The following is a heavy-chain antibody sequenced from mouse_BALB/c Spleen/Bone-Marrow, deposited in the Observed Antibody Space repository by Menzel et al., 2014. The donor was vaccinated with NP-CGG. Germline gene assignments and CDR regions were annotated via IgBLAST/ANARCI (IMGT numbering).Heavy chain of an antibody. CDR1: GYTFPNYW. CDR3: TTLARSDFDY. V-gene: IGHV1-5*01. Sequence: EVQLQQSGTVLARPGAAVKMSCKASGYTFPNYWMHWVKQRPGQGLEWIGTIYPGNSDTTYNQKFKGKAKLTAVTSTSTAYMELSSLTNENSAVYYCTTLARSDFDYWGQGTTLTVSS. D-gene: IGHD3-1*01. CDR2: IYPGNSDT. J-gene: IGHJ2*01.